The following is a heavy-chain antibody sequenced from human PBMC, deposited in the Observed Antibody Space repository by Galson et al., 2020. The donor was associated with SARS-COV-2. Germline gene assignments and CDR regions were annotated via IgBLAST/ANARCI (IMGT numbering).Heavy chain of an antibody. CDR3: AREESRVRGVSWFAP. V-gene: IGHV4-31*03. CDR2: IFYSGST. D-gene: IGHD3-10*01. CDR1: GGSIRSGGHY. Sequence: SETLSLTCTVSGGSIRSGGHYWSWIRQHPGKGLEWIGYIFYSGSTYYNPSLKSRVSILVDTSKNQFSLKLSSGTAADTAVYYCAREESRVRGVSWFAPWGQGTLVTVSS. J-gene: IGHJ5*02.